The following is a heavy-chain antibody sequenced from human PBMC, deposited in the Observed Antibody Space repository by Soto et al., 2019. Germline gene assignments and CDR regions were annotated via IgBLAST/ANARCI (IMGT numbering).Heavy chain of an antibody. CDR3: ARGDREDIAVVVGARPGEYGVDV. J-gene: IGHJ6*01. CDR1: GFTFSSYA. CDR2: ISYDGNNK. D-gene: IGHD2-15*01. Sequence: QVQLVESGGGVVQPGRSLRLSCAASGFTFSSYAMHWVRQAPGKGLECVAVISYDGNNKFYRDSVKGRFTISRDNSKNTLYLQINSLRYEDTAVYYCARGDREDIAVVVGARPGEYGVDVW. V-gene: IGHV3-30-3*01.